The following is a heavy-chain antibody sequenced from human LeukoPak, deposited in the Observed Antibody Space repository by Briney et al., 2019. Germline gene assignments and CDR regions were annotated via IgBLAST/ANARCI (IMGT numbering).Heavy chain of an antibody. D-gene: IGHD3-10*01. CDR2: IKQDGSEK. CDR3: AREKHYYGSVVDY. V-gene: IGHV3-7*01. J-gene: IGHJ4*02. CDR1: GFTFSTHW. Sequence: HPGGSLRLSCAASGFTFSTHWMSWVRQAPGKGLEWVANIKQDGSEKYYVDSVKGRFTISRDNAKNSLYLQMNSLRVEDTAVYYCAREKHYYGSVVDYWGQGTLVTVSS.